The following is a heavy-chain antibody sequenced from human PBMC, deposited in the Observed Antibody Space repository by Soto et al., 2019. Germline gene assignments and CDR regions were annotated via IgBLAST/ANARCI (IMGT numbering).Heavy chain of an antibody. V-gene: IGHV4-59*08. CDR2: IYYSGST. CDR3: ASPSHGP. J-gene: IGHJ5*02. CDR1: GGSVSSYY. Sequence: SETLSLTCTVSGGSVSSYYWSWIRQSPGKGLEWIGYIYYSGSTKYKPSLKSRFTISVDTSMNQFSLKVSSATAADTAVYYCASPSHGPWGQGTLVTVSS.